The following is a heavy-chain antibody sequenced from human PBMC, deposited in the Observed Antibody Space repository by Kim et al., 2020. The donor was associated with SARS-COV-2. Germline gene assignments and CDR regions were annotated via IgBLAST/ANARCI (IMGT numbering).Heavy chain of an antibody. CDR2: IWYDGSNK. CDR1: GFTFSSYG. J-gene: IGHJ6*02. CDR3: ARALPTDGMDV. V-gene: IGHV3-33*01. Sequence: LSLTCAASGFTFSSYGMHWVRQAPGKGLEWVAVIWYDGSNKYYADSVKGRFTISRDNSKNTLYLQMNSLRAEDTAVYYCARALPTDGMDVWGQGTTVTVSS.